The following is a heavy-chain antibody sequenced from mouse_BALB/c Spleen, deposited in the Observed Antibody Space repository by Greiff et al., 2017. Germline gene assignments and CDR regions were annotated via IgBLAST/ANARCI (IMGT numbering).Heavy chain of an antibody. V-gene: IGHV1-7*01. CDR1: GYTFTSYW. J-gene: IGHJ3*01. D-gene: IGHD1-1*01. Sequence: VQLQESGAELAKPGASVKMSCKASGYTFTSYWMHWVNQRPGQGLEWIGYINPSTGYTEYNQKFKDKATLTADKSSSTAYMQLSSLTSEDSAVYYCARGYYGSSYEGFAYWGQGTLVTVSA. CDR3: ARGYYGSSYEGFAY. CDR2: INPSTGYT.